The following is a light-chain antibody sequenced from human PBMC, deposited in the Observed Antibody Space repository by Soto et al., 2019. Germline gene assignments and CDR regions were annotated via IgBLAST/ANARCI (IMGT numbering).Light chain of an antibody. Sequence: QSALTQSPSASGSPRQSITVSCTGTSSDVGDYNFVSWYQQHPGKAPKLLIYEVTKRPSGVPDRFSGSKSGNTASLTVSGLQSEDEADYYCSSFAASHVVFGGGTKLT. CDR2: EVT. V-gene: IGLV2-8*01. J-gene: IGLJ2*01. CDR1: SSDVGDYNF. CDR3: SSFAASHVV.